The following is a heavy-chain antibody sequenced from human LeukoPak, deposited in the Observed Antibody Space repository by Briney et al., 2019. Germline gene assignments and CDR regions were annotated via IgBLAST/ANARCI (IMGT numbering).Heavy chain of an antibody. D-gene: IGHD6-13*01. CDR3: ARDYRPYSSSWYYDY. CDR1: GGSISSGGYY. V-gene: IGHV4-31*03. CDR2: IYYSGST. Sequence: TSETLSLTCTVSGGSISSGGYYWSWIRQHPGKGLEWIGYIYYSGSTYYNPSLKSRVTISVDTSKNQFSLKLSSVTAADTAVYYCARDYRPYSSSWYYDYWGQGTLVTVSS. J-gene: IGHJ4*02.